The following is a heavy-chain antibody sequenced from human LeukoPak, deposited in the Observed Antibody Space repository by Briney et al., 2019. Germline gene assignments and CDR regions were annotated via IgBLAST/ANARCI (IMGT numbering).Heavy chain of an antibody. J-gene: IGHJ4*02. CDR2: IYYSGST. CDR1: GGSISSGGYY. D-gene: IGHD6-19*01. V-gene: IGHV4-61*08. Sequence: SETLSLTCTVSGGSISSGGYYWSWIRQPPGKGLEWIGYIYYSGSTNYNPSLKSRVIISADTSKNQFSLKLSSVTAADTAVYYCARGYSSGWSTYYFDYWGQGTLVTVSS. CDR3: ARGYSSGWSTYYFDY.